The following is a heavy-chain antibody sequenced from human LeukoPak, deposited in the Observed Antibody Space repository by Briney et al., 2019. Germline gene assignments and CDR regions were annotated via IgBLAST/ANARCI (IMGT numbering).Heavy chain of an antibody. V-gene: IGHV3-21*01. CDR1: GFTFSSYS. CDR3: AREYCTNGVCYKRFDY. J-gene: IGHJ4*02. CDR2: ISSSSSYI. Sequence: GGSLRLSCAASGFTFSSYSMNWVRQAPGKGLEWVSSISSSSSYIYYADSVKGRFTISRDNAKNSLYLQMNSLRAEDMAVYYCAREYCTNGVCYKRFDYWGQGTLVTVSS. D-gene: IGHD2-8*01.